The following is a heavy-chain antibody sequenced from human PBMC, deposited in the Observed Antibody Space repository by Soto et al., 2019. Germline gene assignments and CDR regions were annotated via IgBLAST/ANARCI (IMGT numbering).Heavy chain of an antibody. CDR3: ARGRIAGAATDFYYYGMDV. D-gene: IGHD1-26*01. CDR2: IIPVFATT. CDR1: GGTFSTYV. J-gene: IGHJ6*02. Sequence: QVQLVQSGAEVKKPGSSVKVSCKASGGTFSTYVISWVRQAPGQGLEWMGGIIPVFATTNYAQKFQGRVTKTADESTITGYMELNSLRSEDTAVYYCARGRIAGAATDFYYYGMDVWGQGTSVTVSS. V-gene: IGHV1-69*12.